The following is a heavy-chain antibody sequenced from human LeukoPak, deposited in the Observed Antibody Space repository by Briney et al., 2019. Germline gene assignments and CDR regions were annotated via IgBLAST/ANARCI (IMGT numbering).Heavy chain of an antibody. V-gene: IGHV4-39*07. CDR1: GGSISSSSYY. CDR3: ARGHYYYDSSGYSY. CDR2: INHSGST. D-gene: IGHD3-22*01. Sequence: SETLSLTCTVSGGSISSSSYYWSWIRQPPGKGLEWIGEINHSGSTNYNPSLKSRVTISVDTSKNQFSLKLSSVTAADTAVYYCARGHYYYDSSGYSYWGQGTLVTVSS. J-gene: IGHJ4*02.